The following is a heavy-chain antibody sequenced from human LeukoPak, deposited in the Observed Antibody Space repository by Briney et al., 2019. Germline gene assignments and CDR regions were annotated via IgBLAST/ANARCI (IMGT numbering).Heavy chain of an antibody. D-gene: IGHD4-23*01. CDR1: GDSISSYY. Sequence: TSGTLSLTCTISGDSISSYYWSWIRQPPGKGLEWIGYIYTSGSTNYNPSLKSRVTISVDTSKNQFSLKLSSVTAADTAVYYCARHKLYYYYYYMDVWGKGTTVTVSS. V-gene: IGHV4-4*09. CDR3: ARHKLYYYYYYMDV. J-gene: IGHJ6*03. CDR2: IYTSGST.